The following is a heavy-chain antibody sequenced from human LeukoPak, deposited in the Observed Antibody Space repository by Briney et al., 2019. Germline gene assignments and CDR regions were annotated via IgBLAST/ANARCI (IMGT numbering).Heavy chain of an antibody. Sequence: GGSLRLSCAGSGFTFKNYGIHWVRQAPGKGLEWVAGMSNGGGHRYYGDSVKGRFTISRDNSKDTVYVEMNSLRPEDTALYYCAKGCSSTSCAIEFDSWGQGTLVNVSS. CDR1: GFTFKNYG. V-gene: IGHV3-30*18. J-gene: IGHJ4*02. CDR3: AKGCSSTSCAIEFDS. CDR2: MSNGGGHR. D-gene: IGHD2-2*01.